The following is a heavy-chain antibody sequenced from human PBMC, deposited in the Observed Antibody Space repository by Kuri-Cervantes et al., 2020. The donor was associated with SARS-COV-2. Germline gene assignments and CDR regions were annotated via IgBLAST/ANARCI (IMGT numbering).Heavy chain of an antibody. D-gene: IGHD3-3*01. CDR1: GGSFSGYY. J-gene: IGHJ4*02. Sequence: GSLRLSCAVYGGSFSGYYWSWIRQPPGKGLEWIGSIYYSGSTYYNPSLKSRVTISVDTSKNQFSLKLSSVTAADTAVYYCARQRYDFWSGYYRDFDYWGQGTLVTVSS. V-gene: IGHV4-34*01. CDR2: IYYSGST. CDR3: ARQRYDFWSGYYRDFDY.